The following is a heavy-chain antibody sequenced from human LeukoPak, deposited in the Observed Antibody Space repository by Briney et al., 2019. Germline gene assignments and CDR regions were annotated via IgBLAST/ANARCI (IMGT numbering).Heavy chain of an antibody. Sequence: GASVKVSCKASGYTFTGYYMHWVRQAPGQGLEWMGGIIPIFGTANYAQKFQGRVTITADKSTSTAYTELSSLRSEDTAVYYCARALESIAGYYYYYMDVWGKGTTVTVSS. J-gene: IGHJ6*03. CDR1: GYTFTGYY. CDR3: ARALESIAGYYYYYMDV. V-gene: IGHV1-69*06. CDR2: IIPIFGTA. D-gene: IGHD6-6*01.